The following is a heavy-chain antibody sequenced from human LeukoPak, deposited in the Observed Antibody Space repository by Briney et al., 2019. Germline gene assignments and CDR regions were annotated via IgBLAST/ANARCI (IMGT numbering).Heavy chain of an antibody. V-gene: IGHV4-39*07. Sequence: PSETLSLTCTVSGGSISISSYYWGWIRQPPGKGLEWIGSIYYSGSTYYNPSLKSRVTISVDTSKNQFSLKLSSVTAADTAVYYCARDPVDFDYWGQGTLVTVSS. J-gene: IGHJ4*02. CDR3: ARDPVDFDY. CDR2: IYYSGST. CDR1: GGSISISSYY. D-gene: IGHD2-15*01.